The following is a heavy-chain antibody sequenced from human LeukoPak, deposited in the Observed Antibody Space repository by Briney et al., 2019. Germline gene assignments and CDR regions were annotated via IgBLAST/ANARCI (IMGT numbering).Heavy chain of an antibody. D-gene: IGHD6-13*01. V-gene: IGHV3-23*01. CDR3: AKDRVLYSSSLPFDY. J-gene: IGHJ4*02. CDR2: ISGSGGST. CDR1: GFTFSSYA. Sequence: GGSLRLSCAASGFTFSSYAMSWVRQAPGKGLEWVSAISGSGGSTYYADSVKGRFTISRDSSKNTLYLQMNSLRAEDTAVYYCAKDRVLYSSSLPFDYWGQGTLVTVSS.